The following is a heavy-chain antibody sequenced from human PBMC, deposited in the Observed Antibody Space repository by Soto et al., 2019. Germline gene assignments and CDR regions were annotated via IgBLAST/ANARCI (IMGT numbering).Heavy chain of an antibody. CDR3: ARLEGGYYYSFDY. V-gene: IGHV4-4*07. Sequence: SENLSVTFSVSSGSINSFXWSWIWLPALKILEWIGRIHSSGTTNYNPSLKSRVTISVDTYKNQFSLKLSSVTAAGTAVYYCARLEGGYYYSFDYWGQGTMAPV. D-gene: IGHD5-12*01. J-gene: IGHJ4*02. CDR2: IHSSGTT. CDR1: SGSINSFX.